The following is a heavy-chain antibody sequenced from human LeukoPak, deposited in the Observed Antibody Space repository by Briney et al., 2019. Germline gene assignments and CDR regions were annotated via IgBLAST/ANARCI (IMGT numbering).Heavy chain of an antibody. CDR2: ISHDGRNE. J-gene: IGHJ4*02. CDR3: AKEGYYGSGSFPDS. D-gene: IGHD3-10*01. CDR1: GFTFSSYG. Sequence: PGRSLRLSCEASGFTFSSYGMHWVRRAPGKGLEGMTVISHDGRNENYVESVKGRFTISRDNSKSTLYLQMNSLRVEDTAVCYCAKEGYYGSGSFPDSWGQGTLVTVSS. V-gene: IGHV3-30*18.